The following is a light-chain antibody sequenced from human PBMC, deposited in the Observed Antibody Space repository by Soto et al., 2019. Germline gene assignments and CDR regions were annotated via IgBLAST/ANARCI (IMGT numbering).Light chain of an antibody. CDR1: QSVSSY. V-gene: IGKV3-15*01. Sequence: EIVLAQSPGTLSLSPGERATLSCRASQSVSSYLAWYQQKPGQAPRLLIYDASNRATGIPARFSGSGSGTDFTLTISSLQSEDFAVYYCQQYNNWLTWTFGQGTKVDIK. CDR3: QQYNNWLTWT. CDR2: DAS. J-gene: IGKJ1*01.